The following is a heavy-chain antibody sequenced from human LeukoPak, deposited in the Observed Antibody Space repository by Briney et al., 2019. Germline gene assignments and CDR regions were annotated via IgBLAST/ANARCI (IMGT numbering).Heavy chain of an antibody. Sequence: ASVKVSCKASGYIFTGYYIHWVRQAPGQGLEWMGWINPNSGGTNYAQKFQGRVTMTRDTSISTAYMELSRLRSDDTAVYYCARGVDRIKKYSSSWYVVGYWGQGTLVTVSS. CDR1: GYIFTGYY. J-gene: IGHJ4*02. V-gene: IGHV1-2*02. CDR2: INPNSGGT. D-gene: IGHD6-13*01. CDR3: ARGVDRIKKYSSSWYVVGY.